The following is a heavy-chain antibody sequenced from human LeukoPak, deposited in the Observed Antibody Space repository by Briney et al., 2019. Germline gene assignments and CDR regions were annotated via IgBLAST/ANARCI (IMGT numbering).Heavy chain of an antibody. CDR3: ARESYDFWSGYPGSAFDI. CDR1: GGSISSGSYY. J-gene: IGHJ3*02. D-gene: IGHD3-3*01. Sequence: SQTLSLTCTVSGGSISSGSYYWSWIRQPAGKGLEWIGRIYTSGSTNYNPSLKSRVTISVDTSKNQFSLKLSSVTAADTAVYYCARESYDFWSGYPGSAFDIWGQGTMVTVSS. V-gene: IGHV4-61*02. CDR2: IYTSGST.